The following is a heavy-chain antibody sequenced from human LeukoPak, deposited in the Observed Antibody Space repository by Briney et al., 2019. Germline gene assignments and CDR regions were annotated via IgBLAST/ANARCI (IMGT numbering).Heavy chain of an antibody. CDR3: ARLYCSGGSCYSGYYFDY. D-gene: IGHD2-15*01. Sequence: ASVKVSCKASGYTFTGYYMHWVRQAPGQGLEWMGWINPNSGGTNYAQKFQGRVTMTRDTSISTAYMELSRLRSDDTAVYYCARLYCSGGSCYSGYYFDYWGQGTLVTVSS. CDR1: GYTFTGYY. V-gene: IGHV1-2*02. J-gene: IGHJ4*02. CDR2: INPNSGGT.